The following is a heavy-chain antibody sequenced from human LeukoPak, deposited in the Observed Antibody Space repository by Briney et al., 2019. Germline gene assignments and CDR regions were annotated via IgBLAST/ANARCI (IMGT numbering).Heavy chain of an antibody. CDR2: IYTSGST. CDR1: GGSISSGSYY. J-gene: IGHJ5*01. CDR3: ARDPPGSSWFDY. V-gene: IGHV4-61*02. Sequence: SETLSLTCTVSGGSISSGSYYWSWIRQPAGKGLEWIGRIYTSGSTNYNPSLKSRVTISVDTSKNQFSLKLSSVTAADTAVYYCARDPPGSSWFDYWGQGILVTVSS. D-gene: IGHD6-13*01.